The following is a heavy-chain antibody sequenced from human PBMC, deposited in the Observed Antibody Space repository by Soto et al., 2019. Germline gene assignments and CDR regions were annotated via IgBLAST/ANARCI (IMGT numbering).Heavy chain of an antibody. V-gene: IGHV3-30-3*01. CDR1: GFTFSSYA. D-gene: IGHD1-26*01. Sequence: GGSLRLSCAASGFTFSSYAMHWVRQAPGKGLEWVAVISYDGSNKYYADSVKGRFTISRDNSKNTLYLQMNSLRAEDTAVYYCARGSFLWELLDYWGQGTLVTVSS. CDR2: ISYDGSNK. J-gene: IGHJ4*02. CDR3: ARGSFLWELLDY.